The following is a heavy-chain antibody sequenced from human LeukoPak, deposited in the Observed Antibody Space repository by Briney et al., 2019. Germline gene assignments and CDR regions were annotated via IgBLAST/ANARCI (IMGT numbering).Heavy chain of an antibody. D-gene: IGHD2-2*01. CDR2: INHSGST. CDR1: GGSFSGYY. V-gene: IGHV4-34*01. J-gene: IGHJ4*02. Sequence: KPSETLSLTCAVYGGSFSGYYWSWIRQPPGKGLEWIGEINHSGSTNYNPSLKSRVTISVDTSKNQFSLKLSSVTAADTAVYYCARSLDYQLPTLDYRGQGTLVTVSS. CDR3: ARSLDYQLPTLDY.